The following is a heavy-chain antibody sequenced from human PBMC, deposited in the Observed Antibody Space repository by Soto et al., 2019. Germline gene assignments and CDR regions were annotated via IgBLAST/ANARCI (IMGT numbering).Heavy chain of an antibody. CDR1: GFTFSSYS. CDR2: ISSSSSTI. J-gene: IGHJ3*02. D-gene: IGHD2-15*01. Sequence: GGSLRLSCAASGFTFSSYSMNWVRQAPGKGLEWVSYISSSSSTIYYADSVKGRFTISRDNAKNSLYLQMNSLRAEDTAVYYCARDRPVAAYAAFDIWGQGTMVTVSS. CDR3: ARDRPVAAYAAFDI. V-gene: IGHV3-48*01.